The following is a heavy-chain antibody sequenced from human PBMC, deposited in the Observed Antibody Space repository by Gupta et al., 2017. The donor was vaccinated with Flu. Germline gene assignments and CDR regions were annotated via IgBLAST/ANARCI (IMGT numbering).Heavy chain of an antibody. J-gene: IGHJ4*02. V-gene: IGHV4-31*03. D-gene: IGHD1-7*01. CDR1: GGSVNVFSYY. Sequence: QLRESGPRLLKPSQTLSLTCSVSGGSVNVFSYYWSWIRQHPEKGLEWIGYVHSSGNTYYNPSLRSRLMMSIDTSKNEFSLEVTSVTAADTAMYYCARRGTYYFDGWGQGALVTVXS. CDR2: VHSSGNT. CDR3: ARRGTYYFDG.